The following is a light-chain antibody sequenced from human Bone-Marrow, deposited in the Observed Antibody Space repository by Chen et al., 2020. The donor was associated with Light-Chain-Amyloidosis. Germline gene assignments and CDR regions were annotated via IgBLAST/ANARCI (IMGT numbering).Light chain of an antibody. CDR2: EDD. CDR1: DASIATNY. CDR3: QSYQGSSQGV. J-gene: IGLJ3*02. Sequence: NFMLTQPHSVSESPRKTVIISCTRRDASIATNYVPWYQQRPASPPTTVIYEDDQRPSGVPDRFAGYIDRSSNSASLTISGLKTEDEADYYCQSYQGSSQGVFGGGTKLTVL. V-gene: IGLV6-57*01.